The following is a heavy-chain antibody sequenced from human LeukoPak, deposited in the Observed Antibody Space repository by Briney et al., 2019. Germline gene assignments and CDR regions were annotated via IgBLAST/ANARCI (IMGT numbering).Heavy chain of an antibody. J-gene: IGHJ6*03. V-gene: IGHV1-18*01. D-gene: IGHD3-10*01. CDR1: GYTFTSYG. CDR3: ARASYYYGSGSYYSLLPYYYYYYMDV. CDR2: ISAYNGNT. Sequence: ASVKVSCKASGYTFTSYGISWVRQAPGQGLEWMGWISAYNGNTNYAQKLQGRVTMTTDTSTSTAYMELRSLRSDDTAVYYCARASYYYGSGSYYSLLPYYYYYYMDVWGKGTTVTISS.